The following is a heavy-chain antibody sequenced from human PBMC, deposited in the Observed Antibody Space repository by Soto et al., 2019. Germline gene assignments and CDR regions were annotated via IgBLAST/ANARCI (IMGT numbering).Heavy chain of an antibody. CDR3: ARVRRGLYSSSWYEVGY. V-gene: IGHV4-31*03. CDR1: GVSISSGGYY. D-gene: IGHD6-13*01. CDR2: IYYSGST. Sequence: QVQLQESGPGLVKPSQTLSLTCTVSGVSISSGGYYWSWIRQHPGKGLEWIGYIYYSGSTYYNPSLQSRVTISVDTSKNQFSLKLSSVTAADTAVYYCARVRRGLYSSSWYEVGYWGQGTLVTVSS. J-gene: IGHJ4*02.